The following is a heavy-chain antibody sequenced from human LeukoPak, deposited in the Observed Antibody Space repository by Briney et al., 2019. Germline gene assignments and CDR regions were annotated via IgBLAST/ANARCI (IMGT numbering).Heavy chain of an antibody. D-gene: IGHD2-15*01. CDR1: GGSISSYY. Sequence: SETLSLTCTVSGGSISSYYWSWIRQPPGKGLEWIGYIYYSGSTNYNPSLKSRVTISVDTSKNQFSLKLSSVTAADTAVYYCARDIVVVVAATRHNAFDIWGQGTMVTVSS. CDR2: IYYSGST. V-gene: IGHV4-59*12. J-gene: IGHJ3*02. CDR3: ARDIVVVVAATRHNAFDI.